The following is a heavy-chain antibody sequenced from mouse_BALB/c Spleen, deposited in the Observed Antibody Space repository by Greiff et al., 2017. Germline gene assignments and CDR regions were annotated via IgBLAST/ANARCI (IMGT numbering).Heavy chain of an antibody. V-gene: IGHV1-55*01. J-gene: IGHJ2*01. CDR1: GYNFTSYW. Sequence: QVQLQQPGAELVKPGTSVKLSCKASGYNFTSYWINWVKLRPGQGLEWIGDIYPGSGSTNYNEKFKSKATLTVDTSSSTAYMQLSSLASEDSALYYCARRNYGLYYFDYWGQGTTLTVSS. D-gene: IGHD1-1*01. CDR2: IYPGSGST. CDR3: ARRNYGLYYFDY.